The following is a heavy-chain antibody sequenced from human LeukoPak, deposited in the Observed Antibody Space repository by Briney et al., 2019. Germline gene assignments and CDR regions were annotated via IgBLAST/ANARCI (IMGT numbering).Heavy chain of an antibody. J-gene: IGHJ3*02. D-gene: IGHD1-26*01. V-gene: IGHV1-24*01. CDR2: FDPEDGEI. CDR3: AADPGDYSRSYWTAFDI. CDR1: EYTLTVLS. Sequence: ASVKVSCKVSEYTLTVLSMHWVRQAPGKGLERLGGFDPEDGEIIYAQKFQGRVTMSDDTSTDTAYMELGSLRSDDTAVYYCAADPGDYSRSYWTAFDIWGQGTMVTVSS.